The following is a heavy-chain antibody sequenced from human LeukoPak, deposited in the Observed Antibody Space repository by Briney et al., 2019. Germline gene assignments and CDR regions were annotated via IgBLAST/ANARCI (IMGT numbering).Heavy chain of an antibody. J-gene: IGHJ4*02. CDR3: AKDGSHEIAVAGDY. CDR1: GFTFDDYA. V-gene: IGHV3-9*01. D-gene: IGHD6-19*01. CDR2: ISWNSGSI. Sequence: TGGSLRLSCAASGFTFDDYAMHWVRQAPGKGLEWVSGISWNSGSIGYADSVKGRFTISRDNAKNSLYLQMNSLRAEDTALYYCAKDGSHEIAVAGDYWGRGTLVTVSS.